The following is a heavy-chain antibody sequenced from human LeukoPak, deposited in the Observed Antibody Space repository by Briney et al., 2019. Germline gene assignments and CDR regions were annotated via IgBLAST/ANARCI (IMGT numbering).Heavy chain of an antibody. V-gene: IGHV4-30-4*02. Sequence: SETLSLTCSVSGDSITSGNYYWTWIRQSPGEGLEWLGYIYHSGSTLYHPSLESRLSLSVDTSKNQFSLTLTSVTAADSAVFYCARGVRGRKWYYFDSWGRGTLVTVSS. CDR1: GDSITSGNYY. CDR3: ARGVRGRKWYYFDS. J-gene: IGHJ4*02. D-gene: IGHD2-15*01. CDR2: IYHSGST.